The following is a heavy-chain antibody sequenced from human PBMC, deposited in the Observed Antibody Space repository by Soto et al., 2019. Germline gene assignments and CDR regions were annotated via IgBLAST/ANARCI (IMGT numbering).Heavy chain of an antibody. CDR1: GGSFSGYY. J-gene: IGHJ6*02. V-gene: IGHV4-34*01. Sequence: PSETLSLTCADYGGSFSGYYWSWIRQPPGKGLEWIGEINHSGSTNYNPSLKSRVTISVDTSKNQFSLKLSSVTAADTAVYYCAMNIWAGLLRFLEWSGMDVWGQGTTVTVSS. D-gene: IGHD3-3*01. CDR3: AMNIWAGLLRFLEWSGMDV. CDR2: INHSGST.